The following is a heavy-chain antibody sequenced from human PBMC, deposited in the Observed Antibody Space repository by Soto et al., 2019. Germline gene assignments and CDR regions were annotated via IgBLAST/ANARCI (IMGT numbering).Heavy chain of an antibody. CDR1: GLTLSTSS. V-gene: IGHV3-48*01. CDR3: GKVADSGYYTVDR. J-gene: IGHJ5*02. Sequence: EVQLVESGGVLVQPGGSLRLSCAASGLTLSTSSMNWVRQAPGKGLEWISYIRRHTSVTAYADSVKGRFTISRDSAKNSLYLQMDSLRVEDTAVDYCGKVADSGYYTVDRWGQGTLVTVSS. CDR2: IRRHTSVT. D-gene: IGHD3-22*01.